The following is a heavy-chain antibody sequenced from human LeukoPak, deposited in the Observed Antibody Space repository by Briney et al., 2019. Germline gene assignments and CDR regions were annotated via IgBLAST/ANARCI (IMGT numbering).Heavy chain of an antibody. Sequence: SETLSLTCAVYGGSFSGYYWSWIRQPPGEGLEWIGEINHSGSTNYNPSLKSRVTISVDTSKNQFSLKLSSVTAADTAVYYCARRIRSGYYYGYYYYMDVWGKGTTVTISS. V-gene: IGHV4-34*01. CDR1: GGSFSGYY. CDR3: ARRIRSGYYYGYYYYMDV. D-gene: IGHD3-22*01. CDR2: INHSGST. J-gene: IGHJ6*03.